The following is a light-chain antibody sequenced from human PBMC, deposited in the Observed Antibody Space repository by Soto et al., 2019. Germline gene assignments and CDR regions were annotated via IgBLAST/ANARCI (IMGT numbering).Light chain of an antibody. CDR2: GAS. Sequence: EIVMTQSPATLSVSPGERVTLSCRASQNILSYLAWYQQEPGQAPRLLIYGASTRATGIPARFSGSGSGTGFTLTISSLQSEDFAVYYCQQYNNWPITFGQGTRLEIK. J-gene: IGKJ5*01. V-gene: IGKV3-15*01. CDR3: QQYNNWPIT. CDR1: QNILSY.